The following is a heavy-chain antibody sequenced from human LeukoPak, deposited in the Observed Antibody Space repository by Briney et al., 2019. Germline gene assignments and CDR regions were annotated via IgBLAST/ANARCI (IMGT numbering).Heavy chain of an antibody. D-gene: IGHD2-2*01. J-gene: IGHJ5*02. CDR2: MNPNSGNT. CDR1: GYTFTSYD. V-gene: IGHV1-8*01. CDR3: ARGRLGYCSSTSCHNNWFDP. Sequence: ASVKVSCKASGYTFTSYDINWVRQATGQGLEWMGWMNPNSGNTGCAQKFQGRVTMTRNTSISTAYMELSSLRSEDTAVYYCARGRLGYCSSTSCHNNWFDPWGQGTLVTVSS.